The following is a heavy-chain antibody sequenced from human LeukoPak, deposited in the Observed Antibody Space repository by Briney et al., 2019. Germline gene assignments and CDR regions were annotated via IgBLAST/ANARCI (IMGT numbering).Heavy chain of an antibody. CDR3: AREGAGSYGFRYIDV. Sequence: SETLSLTCTVSGGSMTNYYWTWIRQPPGAGRGWLAYIYYYGSTNYNPSLESRLTLTVDTSKNQFSLKLSSVTAADTAVYYCAREGAGSYGFRYIDVWGKGTTVTVS. J-gene: IGHJ6*03. CDR2: IYYYGST. D-gene: IGHD5-18*01. V-gene: IGHV4-59*01. CDR1: GGSMTNYY.